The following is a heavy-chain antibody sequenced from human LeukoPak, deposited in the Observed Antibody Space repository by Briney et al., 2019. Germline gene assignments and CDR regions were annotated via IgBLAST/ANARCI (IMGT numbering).Heavy chain of an antibody. V-gene: IGHV4-59*01. J-gene: IGHJ5*02. CDR2: IYYSGST. Sequence: SETLSLTCTVSGDSISSYYWSWIRQPPGKGLEWVGYIYYSGSTNYNPSLKSRVTISVDTSKNQFSLKLSSVTAADTAVYYCASQLLSGWFDPWGQGTLVTVSS. CDR1: GDSISSYY. D-gene: IGHD2-2*01. CDR3: ASQLLSGWFDP.